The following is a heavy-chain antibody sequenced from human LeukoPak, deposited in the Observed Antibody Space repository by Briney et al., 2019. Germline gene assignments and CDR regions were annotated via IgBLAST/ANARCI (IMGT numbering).Heavy chain of an antibody. D-gene: IGHD2-2*01. J-gene: IGHJ4*02. CDR2: INTDTGNP. V-gene: IGHV7-4-1*02. Sequence: ASVKLSCKSSGYTFTDFAINWVRQAPGQGLEWMGWINTDTGNPTYAQGFTGRFVLSLDTSVSTAYLQISSLKAEDTAVYYCARGGGRYCDSVSCYSAYYFDYWGQGTPVTVSS. CDR3: ARGGGRYCDSVSCYSAYYFDY. CDR1: GYTFTDFA.